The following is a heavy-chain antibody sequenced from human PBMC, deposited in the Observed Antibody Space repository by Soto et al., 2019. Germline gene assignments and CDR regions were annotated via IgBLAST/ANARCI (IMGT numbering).Heavy chain of an antibody. V-gene: IGHV4-39*01. D-gene: IGHD3-3*01. Sequence: PSETLSLTCTVSGGSISSSSYYWSWIRQPPGKGLEWIGYIYYSGSTYYNPSLKSRLTISVDTSKNQLSLKLSSVTAADTAVYYCARPAIFGVLITPRASDIWGQGTVVTVSS. CDR1: GGSISSSSYY. J-gene: IGHJ3*02. CDR2: IYYSGST. CDR3: ARPAIFGVLITPRASDI.